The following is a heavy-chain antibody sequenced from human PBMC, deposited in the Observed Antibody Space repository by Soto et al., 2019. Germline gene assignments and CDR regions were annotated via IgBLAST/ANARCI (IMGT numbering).Heavy chain of an antibody. Sequence: SETLSLTCTVSGGSISSGDYYWSWIRQPPGKGLEWIGYIYYSGSTYYNPSLKSRVTISVDTSKNQFSLKLSSVTAADTAVYYCARGQLSITMVRGVPQDWGQGTMVTVSS. V-gene: IGHV4-30-4*01. CDR1: GGSISSGDYY. CDR2: IYYSGST. CDR3: ARGQLSITMVRGVPQD. D-gene: IGHD3-10*01. J-gene: IGHJ3*01.